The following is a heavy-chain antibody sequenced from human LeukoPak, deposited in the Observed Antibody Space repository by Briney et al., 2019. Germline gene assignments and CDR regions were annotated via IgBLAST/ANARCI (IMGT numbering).Heavy chain of an antibody. D-gene: IGHD6-19*01. V-gene: IGHV4-34*01. CDR3: ARLGRPAVAGNY. Sequence: SEALSLTCAVYGGSFSGYYWSWIRQPPGKGLEWIGEINHIGSTNYNPSLKSRVTISVDTSKNQFSLKLSSVTAADTAVYYCARLGRPAVAGNYWGQGTLVTVSS. CDR1: GGSFSGYY. J-gene: IGHJ4*02. CDR2: INHIGST.